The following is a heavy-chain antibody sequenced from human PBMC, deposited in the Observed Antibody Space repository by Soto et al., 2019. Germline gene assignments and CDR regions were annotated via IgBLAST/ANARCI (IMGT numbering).Heavy chain of an antibody. V-gene: IGHV1-46*01. Sequence: SAVKVSCNPSGYTFTRNYMHWVRQAPGQGLEWIGIINPHGGSTSYAQNFQGRVTMTSDTSTSTVYMELSGLRSEDTAVYYCARGPYDFGSGSLDYWGQGALVTVSS. CDR3: ARGPYDFGSGSLDY. CDR2: INPHGGST. D-gene: IGHD3-3*01. J-gene: IGHJ4*02. CDR1: GYTFTRNY.